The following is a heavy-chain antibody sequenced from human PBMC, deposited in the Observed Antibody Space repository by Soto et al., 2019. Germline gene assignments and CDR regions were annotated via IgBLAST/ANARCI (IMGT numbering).Heavy chain of an antibody. J-gene: IGHJ4*02. CDR3: AKLSSGDVDY. CDR1: GFTFSSYA. V-gene: IGHV3-30-3*01. CDR2: ISYDGSNK. Sequence: QVQLVESGGGVVQPGRSLRLSCAASGFTFSSYAMHWVRQAPGKGLEWVAVISYDGSNKYYADSVKGRFTISRDNSKNTLYLQMNSVRAEDTAVYYCAKLSSGDVDYWGQETLVTVSS. D-gene: IGHD2-15*01.